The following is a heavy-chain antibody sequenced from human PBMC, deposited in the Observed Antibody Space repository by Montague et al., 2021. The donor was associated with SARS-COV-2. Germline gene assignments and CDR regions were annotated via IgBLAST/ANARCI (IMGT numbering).Heavy chain of an antibody. V-gene: IGHV4-39*07. CDR2: IYYSGST. CDR3: ARGTAAGTNFDY. J-gene: IGHJ4*02. CDR1: GGSISSSSYY. Sequence: SETLSLTCTVSGGSISSSSYYWGWIRQPPGKGLEWMGNIYYSGSTNYNPSLKSRVTISVDTSKNQFSLKLSSVTAADTAVYYCARGTAAGTNFDYWGQGTLVTVSS. D-gene: IGHD6-13*01.